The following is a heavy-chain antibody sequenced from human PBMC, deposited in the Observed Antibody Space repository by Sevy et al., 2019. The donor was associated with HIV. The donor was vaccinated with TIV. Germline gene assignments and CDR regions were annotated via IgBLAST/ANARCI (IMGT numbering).Heavy chain of an antibody. Sequence: SETLSLTCTVSGGSVSSSSYYWGWIRQPPGKGLEWIGSIYYSGSTYYNPSLKSQVTISVDTSKSQFSLKLSSVTAADTAVYYCARRGGGIAAFANAIDYWGQGTLVTVSS. V-gene: IGHV4-39*01. CDR2: IYYSGST. J-gene: IGHJ4*02. D-gene: IGHD6-13*01. CDR3: ARRGGGIAAFANAIDY. CDR1: GGSVSSSSYY.